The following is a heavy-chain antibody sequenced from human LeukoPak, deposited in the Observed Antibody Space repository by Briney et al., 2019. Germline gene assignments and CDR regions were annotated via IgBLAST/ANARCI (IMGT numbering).Heavy chain of an antibody. CDR2: ISAYNGNT. D-gene: IGHD2-15*01. Sequence: GASVKVSCKASGYTFTSYGISWVRQAPGQGLEWTGWISAYNGNTNYAQKLQGRVTMTTDTSTSTAYMELRSLRSDDTAVYYCASGYSAVGYCSGGSCYSAFDIWAKGQWSPSLQ. J-gene: IGHJ3*02. CDR3: ASGYSAVGYCSGGSCYSAFDI. CDR1: GYTFTSYG. V-gene: IGHV1-18*01.